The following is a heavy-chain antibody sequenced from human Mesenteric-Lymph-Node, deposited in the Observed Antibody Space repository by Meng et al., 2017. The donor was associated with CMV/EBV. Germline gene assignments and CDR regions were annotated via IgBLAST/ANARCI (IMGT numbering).Heavy chain of an antibody. CDR1: GFTFSSYS. V-gene: IGHV3-7*01. J-gene: IGHJ4*02. D-gene: IGHD3-10*01. CDR2: IKQDGSEK. Sequence: GESLKISCAASGFTFSSYSMNWVRQAPGKGLEWVANIKQDGSEKYYVDSVKGRFTISRDNAKNSLYLQMNSLRAEDTAVYYCARRYGPGDYWGQGTLVTVSS. CDR3: ARRYGPGDY.